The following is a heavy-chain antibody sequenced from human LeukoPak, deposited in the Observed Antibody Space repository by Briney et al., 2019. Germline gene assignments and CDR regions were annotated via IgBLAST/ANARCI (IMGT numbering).Heavy chain of an antibody. CDR2: ISSSSSTI. V-gene: IGHV3-48*02. D-gene: IGHD3-10*01. CDR3: ARDVYGSGSYLSPFDY. CDR1: GFTFSSYS. Sequence: PGGSLRLSCAASGFTFSSYSMNWVRQAPGKGLEWVSYISSSSSTIYYADSVKGRFTISRDNAKNSLYLQMNSLRDEDTAVYYCARDVYGSGSYLSPFDYWGQGTLVTVSS. J-gene: IGHJ4*02.